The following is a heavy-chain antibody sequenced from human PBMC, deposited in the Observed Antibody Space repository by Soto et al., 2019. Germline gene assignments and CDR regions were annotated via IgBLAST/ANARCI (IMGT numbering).Heavy chain of an antibody. CDR3: ARNVREGDSSGWDYYGMDV. V-gene: IGHV3-21*01. J-gene: IGHJ6*02. Sequence: EVQLVESGGGLVKPGGSLRLSCAASGFTFSSYSMNWVRQAPGKGLEWVSSISSSTSYIYYADSVTGRFTISRDNSKNSLYLQMNGLRAEDTAVYYCARNVREGDSSGWDYYGMDVWGQGTTVTVSS. D-gene: IGHD6-19*01. CDR1: GFTFSSYS. CDR2: ISSSTSYI.